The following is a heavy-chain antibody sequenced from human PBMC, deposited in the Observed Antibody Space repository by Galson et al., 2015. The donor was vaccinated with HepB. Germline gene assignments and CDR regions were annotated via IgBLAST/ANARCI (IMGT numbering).Heavy chain of an antibody. CDR3: ARARRQSSPDPHRYDY. Sequence: SLRLSCAASGFTFRNYWMSWVRQAPGKGLEWVANINADGSEKYYVDSVRGRFTISRDNAENSVSLQMNSLRAEDTAVYYCARARRQSSPDPHRYDYWGQGSLVPVSS. CDR2: INADGSEK. D-gene: IGHD1-26*01. CDR1: GFTFRNYW. V-gene: IGHV3-7*01. J-gene: IGHJ4*02.